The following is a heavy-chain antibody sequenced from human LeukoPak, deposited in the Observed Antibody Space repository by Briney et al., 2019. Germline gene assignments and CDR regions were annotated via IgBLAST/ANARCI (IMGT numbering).Heavy chain of an antibody. CDR2: IYYSGST. Sequence: PSETLSLICTVSGGSISSYYWSWIRQPPGKGLEWIGYIYYSGSTNYNPSLQSRVTISVDTSKNQFSLKLSSVTAADTAVYYCARGGYRPIDFDYWGQGTLVTVSS. J-gene: IGHJ4*02. V-gene: IGHV4-59*01. D-gene: IGHD3-16*02. CDR1: GGSISSYY. CDR3: ARGGYRPIDFDY.